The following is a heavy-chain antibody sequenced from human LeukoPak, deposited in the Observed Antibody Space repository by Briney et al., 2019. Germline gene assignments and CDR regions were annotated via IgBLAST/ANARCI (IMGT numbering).Heavy chain of an antibody. D-gene: IGHD5-18*01. Sequence: SSVKVSCKASGGTFSSYAISWVRQAPGQGLEWMGGIIPIFGTANYAQKFQGRVTITTDESTSTAYMELSSLRSEDTAVYYCAREKTSGYSSSYFDYWGQGTLVTVSS. V-gene: IGHV1-69*05. CDR2: IIPIFGTA. J-gene: IGHJ4*02. CDR3: AREKTSGYSSSYFDY. CDR1: GGTFSSYA.